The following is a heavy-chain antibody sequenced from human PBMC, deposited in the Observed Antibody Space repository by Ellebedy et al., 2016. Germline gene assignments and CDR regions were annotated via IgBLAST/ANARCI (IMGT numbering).Heavy chain of an antibody. V-gene: IGHV1-18*01. CDR1: GYTFTSYG. D-gene: IGHD5-24*01. Sequence: ASVKVSXXASGYTFTSYGISWVRQAPGQGLEWMGWISAYNGNTNYAQKFQGRVTMTRDTSTSTVYMELSSLRSEDTAVYYCARGGGDGYKLDYWGQGTLVTVSS. CDR3: ARGGGDGYKLDY. CDR2: ISAYNGNT. J-gene: IGHJ4*02.